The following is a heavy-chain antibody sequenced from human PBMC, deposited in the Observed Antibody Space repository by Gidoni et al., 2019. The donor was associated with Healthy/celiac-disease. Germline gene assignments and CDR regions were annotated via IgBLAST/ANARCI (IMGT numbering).Heavy chain of an antibody. CDR1: GFPFSRDA. Sequence: EVQLLESGRCLVQPGGSLRLSCAASGFPFSRDAMSWVGQAPGKGLEWVSASSGSGGSTDYADSVKGRFTSSRDKSKNTLYLQMNSLRAEDTAVYYCAKDRDSSGYYGYWGQGTLVTVSS. V-gene: IGHV3-23*01. CDR2: SSGSGGST. CDR3: AKDRDSSGYYGY. J-gene: IGHJ4*02. D-gene: IGHD3-22*01.